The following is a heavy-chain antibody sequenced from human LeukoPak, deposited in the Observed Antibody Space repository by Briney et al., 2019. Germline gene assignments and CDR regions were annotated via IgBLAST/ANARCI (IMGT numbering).Heavy chain of an antibody. CDR1: VYTFSSYG. J-gene: IGHJ4*02. Sequence: ASVTVSFKSSVYTFSSYGISWVRQAPGQGLEWMGWINPYNGNTDYAQMFQGKVTMTTDTSTSTAYMELRSLTSDETAVYYCARGWAGTAMGDFWGQGSLLTVSS. CDR2: INPYNGNT. V-gene: IGHV1-18*01. D-gene: IGHD5-18*01. CDR3: ARGWAGTAMGDF.